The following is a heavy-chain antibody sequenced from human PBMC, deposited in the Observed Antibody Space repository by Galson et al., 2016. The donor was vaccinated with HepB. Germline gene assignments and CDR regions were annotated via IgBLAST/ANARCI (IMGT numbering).Heavy chain of an antibody. CDR2: ISGSGDST. J-gene: IGHJ6*02. V-gene: IGHV3-23*01. CDR3: AKVYSTRSYHYGLDV. CDR1: GFTFSSYA. Sequence: SLRLSCAASGFTFSSYAMSWVRQAPGKGLEWVSRISGSGDSTYNADSVKGRFTISRDNSKNTLYLQMNSLRAEDTAVYYCAKVYSTRSYHYGLDVWGQGTTVTVSS. D-gene: IGHD2-2*01.